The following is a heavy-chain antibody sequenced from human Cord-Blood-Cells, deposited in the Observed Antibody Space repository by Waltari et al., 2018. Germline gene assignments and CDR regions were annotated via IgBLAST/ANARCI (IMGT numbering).Heavy chain of an antibody. CDR3: ATADQTYYYGSGSLYYFDY. D-gene: IGHD3-10*01. V-gene: IGHV1-24*01. Sequence: QVQLVQSGAEVKKPGASVKVSCKVSGYTLTELSMHWVRQAPGKWLEWMGGFDPEDGETIYAQKFQGRVTMTEDTSTDTAYMELSSLRSEDTAVYYCATADQTYYYGSGSLYYFDYWGQGTLVTVSS. CDR2: FDPEDGET. J-gene: IGHJ4*02. CDR1: GYTLTELS.